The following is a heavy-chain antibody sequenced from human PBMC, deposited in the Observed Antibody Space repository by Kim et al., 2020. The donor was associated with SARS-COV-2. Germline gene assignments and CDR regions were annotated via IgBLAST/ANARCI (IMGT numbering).Heavy chain of an antibody. CDR3: ARREEGSSWLDYYYYMDV. D-gene: IGHD6-13*01. CDR2: IYYSGSS. Sequence: SETLSLTCTVSGGSISSSSYYWGWLRQPPGQGLVWFGSIYYSGSSYSNPSRKSRVTISVDTSKNQFSLKLISAPAADTAESYCARREEGSSWLDYYYYMDVWGKGTTVTVSS. J-gene: IGHJ6*03. CDR1: GGSISSSSYY. V-gene: IGHV4-39*01.